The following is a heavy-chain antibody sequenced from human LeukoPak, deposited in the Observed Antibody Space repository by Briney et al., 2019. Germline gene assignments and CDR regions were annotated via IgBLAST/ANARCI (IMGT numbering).Heavy chain of an antibody. CDR1: GGSMTGTTYY. CDR2: VYYSGST. D-gene: IGHD2-8*01. J-gene: IGHJ4*01. Sequence: SETLSLTCSVSGGSMTGTTYYWAWIRQPPGKGLEWIGSVYYSGSTSYSPSLKSRVTISVDTSKNQFSPRLSSVTAADTAVYYCARNVSAGYFDYWGHGTLVTVSS. V-gene: IGHV4-39*01. CDR3: ARNVSAGYFDY.